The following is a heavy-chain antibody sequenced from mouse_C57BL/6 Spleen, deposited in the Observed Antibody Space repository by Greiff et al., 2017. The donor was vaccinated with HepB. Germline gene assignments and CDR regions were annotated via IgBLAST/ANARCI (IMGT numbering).Heavy chain of an antibody. Sequence: EVQLQQSGPGLVKPSQSLSLTCSVTGYSITSGYYWNWIRQFPGNKLEWMGYISYDGSNNYNPSLKNRISITRDTSKNQFFLKLNSVTTEDTATYYCARDNSDGYFDVWGTGTTVTVSS. CDR2: ISYDGSN. V-gene: IGHV3-6*01. CDR1: GYSITSGYY. CDR3: ARDNSDGYFDV. J-gene: IGHJ1*03.